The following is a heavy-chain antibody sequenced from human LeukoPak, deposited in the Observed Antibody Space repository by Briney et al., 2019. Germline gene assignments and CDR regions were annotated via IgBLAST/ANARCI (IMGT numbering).Heavy chain of an antibody. V-gene: IGHV5-51*01. CDR1: GYTFTTYW. Sequence: GESLKISCKGSGYTFTTYWIAWVRQMPWKGLEWMGIIYPGDSDTRYSPSFQGQVTISADKSVSTAYLQWSRLKASDTAMYYCARGHCSSTSCSGDAFDFWGRGTMVTVSS. CDR2: IYPGDSDT. J-gene: IGHJ3*01. CDR3: ARGHCSSTSCSGDAFDF. D-gene: IGHD2-2*01.